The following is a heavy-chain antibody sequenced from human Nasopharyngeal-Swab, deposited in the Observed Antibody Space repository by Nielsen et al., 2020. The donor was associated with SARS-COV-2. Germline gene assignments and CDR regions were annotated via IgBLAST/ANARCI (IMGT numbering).Heavy chain of an antibody. D-gene: IGHD3-16*01. CDR1: GFTFSSYW. Sequence: GESLKISCAASGFTFSSYWMSWVRQAPGKGLEWVANIKQDGSEKYYVDSVKGRFTISRDNAKNSLYLQMNSLRGEDTAVYYCTRVDVHDAFDMWGQGTMVTVSS. V-gene: IGHV3-7*01. J-gene: IGHJ3*02. CDR3: TRVDVHDAFDM. CDR2: IKQDGSEK.